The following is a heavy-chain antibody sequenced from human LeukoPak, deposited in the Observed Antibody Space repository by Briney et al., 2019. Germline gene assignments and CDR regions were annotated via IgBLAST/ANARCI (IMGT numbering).Heavy chain of an antibody. J-gene: IGHJ4*02. V-gene: IGHV1-69*13. Sequence: GASVKVSCKASGGTFISYAISWVRQAPGQGLEWMGGIIPIFGTANYAQKFQGRVTITADESTSTAYMELSSLRSEDTAVYYCASPSSSKEVAYFDYWGQGTLVTVSS. CDR2: IIPIFGTA. CDR3: ASPSSSKEVAYFDY. CDR1: GGTFISYA. D-gene: IGHD6-6*01.